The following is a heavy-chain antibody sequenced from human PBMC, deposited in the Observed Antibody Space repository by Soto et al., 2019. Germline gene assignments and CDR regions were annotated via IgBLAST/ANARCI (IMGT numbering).Heavy chain of an antibody. D-gene: IGHD3-22*01. V-gene: IGHV4-31*03. CDR3: ARWVTMIVGTEYFDY. Sequence: SETLSLTCTVSGGSISSGGYYWSWLRQHPGKGLEWIGYIYYSGSTYYNPSLKSRVTISVDTSKNQFSLKLSSVTAADTAVYYCARWVTMIVGTEYFDYWGQGTLVTVSS. CDR1: GGSISSGGYY. J-gene: IGHJ4*02. CDR2: IYYSGST.